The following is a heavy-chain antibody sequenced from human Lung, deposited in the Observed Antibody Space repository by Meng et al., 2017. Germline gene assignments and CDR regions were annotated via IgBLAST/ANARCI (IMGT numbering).Heavy chain of an antibody. V-gene: IGHV3-15*01. D-gene: IGHD5-12*01. Sequence: EVQLVESGGGLVKPWGSLRLSCEGSGFTFSNAYMTWVRQVPGKILEWVGRIKSKPDGETIDYAAPVKGRFTISRDDSKNTVYLQMNSLKTEDTAVYYCSGHIDYWGQGTLVTVSS. CDR2: IKSKPDGETI. CDR1: GFTFSNAY. CDR3: SGHIDY. J-gene: IGHJ4*02.